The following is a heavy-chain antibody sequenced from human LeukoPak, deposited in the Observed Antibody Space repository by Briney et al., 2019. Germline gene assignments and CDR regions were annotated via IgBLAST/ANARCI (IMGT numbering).Heavy chain of an antibody. CDR1: GFTFSSYS. V-gene: IGHV3-21*01. CDR2: ISSSSSYI. J-gene: IGHJ4*02. D-gene: IGHD5-18*01. Sequence: GGSLRLSCAASGFTFSSYSMNWVRQAPGKGLEWVSSISSSSSYIYYADSVKGRLTISRDNAKNSLYLQMNSLRAEDTAVYYCARDRGYSYGHDYWGQGTLVTVSS. CDR3: ARDRGYSYGHDY.